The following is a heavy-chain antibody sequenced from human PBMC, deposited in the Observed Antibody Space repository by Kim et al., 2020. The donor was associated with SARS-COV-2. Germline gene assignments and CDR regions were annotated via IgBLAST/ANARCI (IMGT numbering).Heavy chain of an antibody. CDR3: VKEPGFVRGEYQLLFPSYFDY. Sequence: GGSLRLSCSASGFTFSSYAMHWVRQAPGKGLEYVSAISSNGGSTYYADSVKGRFTISRDNSKNTLYLQMSSLRAEDTAVYYCVKEPGFVRGEYQLLFPSYFDYWGQGNLVTVSS. D-gene: IGHD2-2*01. CDR2: ISSNGGST. V-gene: IGHV3-64D*06. J-gene: IGHJ4*02. CDR1: GFTFSSYA.